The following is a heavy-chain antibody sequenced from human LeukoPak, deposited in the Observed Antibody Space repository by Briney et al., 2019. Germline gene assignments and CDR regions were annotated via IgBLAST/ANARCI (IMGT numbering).Heavy chain of an antibody. CDR1: GGSISSGSYY. CDR3: ARQSYVSAAGPHFDY. D-gene: IGHD6-13*01. CDR2: IYTSGST. V-gene: IGHV4-61*02. Sequence: SETLSLTCTVSGGSISSGSYYWSWIRQPAGKGLEWIGRIYTSGSTNYNPSLKSRVTISVDTSKNQFSLKLSSVTAADTAVYYCARQSYVSAAGPHFDYWGRGTLVTVSS. J-gene: IGHJ4*02.